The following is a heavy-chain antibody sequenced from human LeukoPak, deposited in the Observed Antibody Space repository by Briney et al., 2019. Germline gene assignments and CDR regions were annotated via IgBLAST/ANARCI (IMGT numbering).Heavy chain of an antibody. V-gene: IGHV4-59*08. J-gene: IGHJ5*02. CDR2: IHSTGAT. Sequence: SETLSLTCTVSGGFITNYYWDWIRQPPGRGLEWVGYIHSTGATSYNHSLKSRVTMSIDTSKKQFSLKVTSVTAADTAVYYCAGHGYDDDDLSLTWGQGTLVTVSS. D-gene: IGHD3-16*01. CDR1: GGFITNYY. CDR3: AGHGYDDDDLSLT.